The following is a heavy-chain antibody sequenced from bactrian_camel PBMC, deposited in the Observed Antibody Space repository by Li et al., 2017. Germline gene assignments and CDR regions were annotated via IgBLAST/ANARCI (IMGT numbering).Heavy chain of an antibody. Sequence: HVQLVESGGGSVQAGGSLKLACTASGFTLDDSNMAWYRQVSGTACELVSLISADGRTAYTDSVNGRFTISRDNAKNTVYLQMNSLRPEDTAVYHCVRAAACMPSIQVLGVMSGRRNGWGQGTQVTVS. CDR1: GFTLDDSN. CDR3: VRAAACMPSIQVLGVMSGRRNG. D-gene: IGHD3*01. V-gene: IGHV3S63*01. J-gene: IGHJ4*01. CDR2: LISADGRT.